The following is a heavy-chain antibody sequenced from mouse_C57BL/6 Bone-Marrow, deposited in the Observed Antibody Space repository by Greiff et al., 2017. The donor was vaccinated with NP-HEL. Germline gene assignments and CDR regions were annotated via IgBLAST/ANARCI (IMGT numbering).Heavy chain of an antibody. Sequence: QVQLQQSGAELARPGASVKLSCKASGYTFTSYGISWVKQRTGQGLEWIGEIYPRSGNTYYNEKFKGKATLTADKSSSTAYMELRSLTSEDSAVYFCARVYDYWFAYWGQGTLVTVSA. CDR2: IYPRSGNT. V-gene: IGHV1-81*01. D-gene: IGHD2-4*01. CDR1: GYTFTSYG. J-gene: IGHJ3*01. CDR3: ARVYDYWFAY.